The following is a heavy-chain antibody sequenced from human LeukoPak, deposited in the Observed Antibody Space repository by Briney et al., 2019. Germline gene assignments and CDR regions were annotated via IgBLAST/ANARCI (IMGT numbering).Heavy chain of an antibody. V-gene: IGHV1-46*01. D-gene: IGHD3-10*01. CDR2: ITASGGGT. J-gene: IGHJ4*02. CDR3: ARDVFGLDY. Sequence: GASVKVSCKASGYTFTSYYLHWVRQAPGQGLEWMGVITASGGGTTYAQKFQGRVIMTRDTSSSTVYMELTSLRSEDTAVYYCARDVFGLDYWGQGTLVTVSS. CDR1: GYTFTSYY.